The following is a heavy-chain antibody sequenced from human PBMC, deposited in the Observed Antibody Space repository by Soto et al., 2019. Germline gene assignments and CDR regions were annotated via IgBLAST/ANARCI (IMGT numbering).Heavy chain of an antibody. J-gene: IGHJ5*02. Sequence: GASVKVSCKASGYTFTSYGISWVRQAPGQGLEWMGWISAYNGNTNYAQKLQGRVTMTTDTSTSTAYMELRSLRSDDTAVYYCARDITGTTSGGFDPWGQGTLVTVSS. CDR1: GYTFTSYG. V-gene: IGHV1-18*04. CDR3: ARDITGTTSGGFDP. CDR2: ISAYNGNT. D-gene: IGHD1-20*01.